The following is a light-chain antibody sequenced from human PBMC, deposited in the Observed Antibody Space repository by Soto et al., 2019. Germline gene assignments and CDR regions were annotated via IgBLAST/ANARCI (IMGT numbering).Light chain of an antibody. CDR2: GAS. CDR1: QSVNGDY. V-gene: IGKV3-20*01. J-gene: IGKJ2*01. Sequence: EIVLTQFPGTLSLSPGERATLSCRASQSVNGDYLAWYHQKPGQAPRLLIDGASSRATGIADRFSGSGSGTDFTLTISRLEPEDFAVYYCKQYGTSPYTFGQGTRLEIK. CDR3: KQYGTSPYT.